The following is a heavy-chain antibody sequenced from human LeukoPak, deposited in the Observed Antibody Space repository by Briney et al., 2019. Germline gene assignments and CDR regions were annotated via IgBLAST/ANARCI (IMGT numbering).Heavy chain of an antibody. J-gene: IGHJ4*02. CDR1: GFTFSSYA. D-gene: IGHD3-10*01. CDR3: AKGRHSGNYYYTPDY. Sequence: GGSLRLSCAASGFTFSSYAMSWVRQAPGKGLEWVSAISGSGGSTYYADSVKGRFTISRDNSKNTLYLQMNTLGAEDSAIYYCAKGRHSGNYYYTPDYWGQGTLVTVSS. V-gene: IGHV3-23*01. CDR2: ISGSGGST.